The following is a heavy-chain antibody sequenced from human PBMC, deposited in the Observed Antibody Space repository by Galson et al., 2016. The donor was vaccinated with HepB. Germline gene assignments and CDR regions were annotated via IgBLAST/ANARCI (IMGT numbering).Heavy chain of an antibody. J-gene: IGHJ5*02. CDR3: ARERDRGRVVEWSRAGFDP. D-gene: IGHD3-3*01. CDR1: GYTFSNYG. Sequence: QSGAEVKKPGASVRVSCKASGYTFSNYGISWVRQAPGQGLEWMGWISVYNGNTNYAQKIRGRVTLTTDTSTNTAYMERRSLRSDDTAVYYCARERDRGRVVEWSRAGFDPWGQGTLVTVS. CDR2: ISVYNGNT. V-gene: IGHV1-18*01.